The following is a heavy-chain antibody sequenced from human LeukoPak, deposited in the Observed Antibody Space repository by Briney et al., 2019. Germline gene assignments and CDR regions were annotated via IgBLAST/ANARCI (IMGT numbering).Heavy chain of an antibody. CDR2: IDYSGYT. J-gene: IGHJ5*02. CDR3: ATCAPNRYWLAP. CDR1: NGSINNDY. V-gene: IGHV4-59*08. Sequence: SETLSLTCNVSNGSINNDYWLWVRQSPGKGLEWIAYIDYSGYTDYNPSVKSRVTMSIDTSKSQFALHLRSVSAADTAIYYCATCAPNRYWLAPWGQGILVTVSS.